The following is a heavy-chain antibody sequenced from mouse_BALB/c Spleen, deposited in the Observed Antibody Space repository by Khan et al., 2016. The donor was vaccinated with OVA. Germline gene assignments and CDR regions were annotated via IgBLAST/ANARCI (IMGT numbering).Heavy chain of an antibody. CDR3: ARRTTEYAMDY. D-gene: IGHD2-14*01. J-gene: IGHJ4*01. CDR1: GYTFTSHT. Sequence: QVRLQQSGAELARPGASVKMSCKASGYTFTSHTIHWVKQRPGQGLEWIGYINPRSGYTNYNQKFNDKATLTADKSSSTAYMQLSSLTSEDSAVYYCARRTTEYAMDYWGQGTSVTVSS. V-gene: IGHV1-4*01. CDR2: INPRSGYT.